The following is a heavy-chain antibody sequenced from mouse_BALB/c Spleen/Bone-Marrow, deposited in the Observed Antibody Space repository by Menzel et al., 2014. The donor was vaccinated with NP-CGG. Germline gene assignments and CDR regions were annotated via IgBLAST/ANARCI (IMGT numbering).Heavy chain of an antibody. CDR2: IHSNGGIT. J-gene: IGHJ2*01. D-gene: IGHD3-2*02. CDR1: GFTFXNYG. CDR3: AKNQEAFDY. V-gene: IGHV5-6-3*01. Sequence: EVKLVESGGGLVQPGGSLELSCAASGFTFXNYGMSWVRQTPDKRLELVATIHSNGGITYYPDSVKGRFTISRDNTKNALYLQMTSLKSEDTAMYYCAKNQEAFDYWGQGTTLTVSS.